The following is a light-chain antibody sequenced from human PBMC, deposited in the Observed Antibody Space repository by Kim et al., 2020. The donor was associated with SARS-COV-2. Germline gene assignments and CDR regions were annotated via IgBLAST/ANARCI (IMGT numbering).Light chain of an antibody. CDR3: QAWDSSTAV. J-gene: IGLJ3*02. CDR2: QDT. V-gene: IGLV3-1*01. Sequence: SYELTQPPSVSVSPGHTASITCSGDKLGDKYGCWYQQKPGQSPVLVIYQDTKRPSGIPERFSGSNSGNTATLTISGTQAMDEADYYCQAWDSSTAVLGGGTQLTVL. CDR1: KLGDKY.